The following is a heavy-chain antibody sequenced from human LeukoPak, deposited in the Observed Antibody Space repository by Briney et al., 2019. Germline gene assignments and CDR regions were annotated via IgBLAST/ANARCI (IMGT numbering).Heavy chain of an antibody. V-gene: IGHV3-53*01. D-gene: IGHD5-24*01. Sequence: GGSLRLSRAASGFTVSNNYMTWVRQAPGKGLEWVSVIYGGGSTSYADSVKGRFTISRDNSKNTLYLQMNSLRADDTAVYYCARDRSDGNYYMVVWGKGTTVIVSS. CDR1: GFTVSNNY. CDR2: IYGGGST. J-gene: IGHJ6*03. CDR3: ARDRSDGNYYMVV.